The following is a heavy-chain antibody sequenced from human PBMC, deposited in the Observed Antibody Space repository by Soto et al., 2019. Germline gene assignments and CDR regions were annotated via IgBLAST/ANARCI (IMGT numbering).Heavy chain of an antibody. J-gene: IGHJ4*02. Sequence: ASVKVSCKVSGYTLTELSMHWVGQAPGKGLEWMGGFDPEDGETIYAQKFQGRVTMTEETSTDTAYMELSRLRSEETAVYYCATAPYDTQDYWGQGTLVTVSS. V-gene: IGHV1-24*01. CDR2: FDPEDGET. CDR1: GYTLTELS. D-gene: IGHD3-9*01. CDR3: ATAPYDTQDY.